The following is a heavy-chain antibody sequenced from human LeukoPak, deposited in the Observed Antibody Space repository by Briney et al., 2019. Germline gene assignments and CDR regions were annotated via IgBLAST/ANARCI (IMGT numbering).Heavy chain of an antibody. D-gene: IGHD3-22*01. CDR1: GGTFSSYA. CDR3: ARAAITMIVPSWALDI. J-gene: IGHJ3*02. CDR2: IIPIFGTA. V-gene: IGHV1-69*01. Sequence: SVKVSCKASGGTFSSYAISWVRQAPGQGLERMGGIIPIFGTANYAQKFQGRVTITADESTSTAYMELSSLRSEDTAVYYCARAAITMIVPSWALDIWGQGTMVTVSS.